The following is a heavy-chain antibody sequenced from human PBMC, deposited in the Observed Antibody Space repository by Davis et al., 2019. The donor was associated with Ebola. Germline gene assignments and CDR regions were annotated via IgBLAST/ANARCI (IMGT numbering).Heavy chain of an antibody. Sequence: MPSETLSLTCTVSGGSISSSSFYWGWIRQPPGKGLEWIGSIYYSGSTYFNPSLKSRVTISVDTSKNQFSLKLSSVTAADTAVYYCARGFPTVTRGLITRGGDGMDVWGQGTTVTVSS. CDR3: ARGFPTVTRGLITRGGDGMDV. CDR2: IYYSGST. CDR1: GGSISSSSFY. J-gene: IGHJ6*02. D-gene: IGHD4-17*01. V-gene: IGHV4-39*07.